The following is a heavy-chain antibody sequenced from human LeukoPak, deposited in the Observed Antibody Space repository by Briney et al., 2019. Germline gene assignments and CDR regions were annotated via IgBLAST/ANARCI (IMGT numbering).Heavy chain of an antibody. J-gene: IGHJ5*02. D-gene: IGHD3-22*01. V-gene: IGHV1-8*01. Sequence: ASVKVSCKASGYTFTSYDINWVRQATGQGLEWMGWMNPNSGNTGYAQKFQGRVTMTRNTSISTAYMELSSLRSEDTAVYYCARACTRPKYYYDSSGYLRWFDPGAREPWSPSPQ. CDR2: MNPNSGNT. CDR1: GYTFTSYD. CDR3: ARACTRPKYYYDSSGYLRWFDP.